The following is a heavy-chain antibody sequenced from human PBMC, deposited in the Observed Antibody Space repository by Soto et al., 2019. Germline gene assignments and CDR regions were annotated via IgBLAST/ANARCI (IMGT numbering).Heavy chain of an antibody. J-gene: IGHJ6*02. D-gene: IGHD3-9*01. Sequence: SETLSLTCTVSGGSIRSGGYYWSWIRQPPGKGLEWIGYIYSSGNTYYNPALKSRVIISIDTSKNEFSLKVSSVTAADTAVYYCAGEGDGTDYYLRYYFQGIDVWGQGHTVTVSS. CDR3: AGEGDGTDYYLRYYFQGIDV. V-gene: IGHV4-31*02. CDR2: IYSSGNT. CDR1: GGSIRSGGYY.